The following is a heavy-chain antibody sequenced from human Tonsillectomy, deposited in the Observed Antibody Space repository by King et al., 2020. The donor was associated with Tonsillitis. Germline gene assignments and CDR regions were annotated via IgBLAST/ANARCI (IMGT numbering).Heavy chain of an antibody. Sequence: VQLVESGGGLVQPGGSLRLSCSASGFTFSHYAMHWVRQAPGKGLEYVSGISTNGGTTYYADSVKGRFTISRDNSKNTQHLQMSSLRAEDTAVYYCVKEGGTYFSVGDSVGENYFDYWGQGTLVTVSS. CDR3: VKEGGTYFSVGDSVGENYFDY. V-gene: IGHV3-64D*06. D-gene: IGHD1-26*01. CDR1: GFTFSHYA. CDR2: ISTNGGTT. J-gene: IGHJ4*02.